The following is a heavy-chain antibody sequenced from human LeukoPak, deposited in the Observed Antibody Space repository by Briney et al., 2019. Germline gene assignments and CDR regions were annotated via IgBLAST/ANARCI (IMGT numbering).Heavy chain of an antibody. Sequence: PSETLSLTCAVYGGSFSGYYWSWIRQPPGKGLEWIGEINHSGSTNYNPSLKSRVTISVDTSKNQFSLKLSSVTAADTAVYYCARGVTKVPNYDFWSGYQKPKGNYYYYGMDVWGQGTTVTVSS. D-gene: IGHD3-3*01. CDR1: GGSFSGYY. J-gene: IGHJ6*02. V-gene: IGHV4-34*01. CDR3: ARGVTKVPNYDFWSGYQKPKGNYYYYGMDV. CDR2: INHSGST.